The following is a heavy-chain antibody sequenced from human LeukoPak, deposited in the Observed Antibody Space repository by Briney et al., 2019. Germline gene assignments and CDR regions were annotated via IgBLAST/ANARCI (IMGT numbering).Heavy chain of an antibody. D-gene: IGHD3-10*01. J-gene: IGHJ4*02. V-gene: IGHV4-38-2*02. CDR2: IYQSETA. Sequence: SETLSLTCTVSGYSISSGYFWGWMRQPPGKGLEWIGSIYQSETAHYNPSLKSRVTISVDTSKNQFSLKLRSVMAADTAVYYCARDPHGSGSYGFDYWGQGTLVTVSS. CDR3: ARDPHGSGSYGFDY. CDR1: GYSISSGYF.